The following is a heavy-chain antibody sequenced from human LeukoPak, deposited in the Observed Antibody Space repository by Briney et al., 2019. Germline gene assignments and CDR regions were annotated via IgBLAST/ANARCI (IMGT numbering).Heavy chain of an antibody. CDR1: GGSFSGYY. CDR3: ARALFDP. CDR2: INHSGST. V-gene: IGHV4-34*01. J-gene: IGHJ5*02. Sequence: SETLSLTCAVYGGSFSGYYWSWIRQPPGKGLEWIGEINHSGSTNYNPSLKSRVTISVDTSKNQFSLKLSSVTAADTAVYYCARALFDPWGQGTLVTVSS.